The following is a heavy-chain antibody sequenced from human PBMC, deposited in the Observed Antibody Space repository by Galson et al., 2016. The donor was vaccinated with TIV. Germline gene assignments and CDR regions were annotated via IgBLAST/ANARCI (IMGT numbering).Heavy chain of an antibody. Sequence: SLRLSCAASGFTFSSLSMHWVRQAPGKGLEWVSSISNTGSFKHYPDSLKGQFTISRDNAKNSVFLQMNSLRAEDTAVYYCARDHPQGWGFDCWGQGTLVIVSS. CDR3: ARDHPQGWGFDC. CDR2: ISNTGSFK. CDR1: GFTFSSLS. J-gene: IGHJ5*01. V-gene: IGHV3-21*01. D-gene: IGHD6-19*01.